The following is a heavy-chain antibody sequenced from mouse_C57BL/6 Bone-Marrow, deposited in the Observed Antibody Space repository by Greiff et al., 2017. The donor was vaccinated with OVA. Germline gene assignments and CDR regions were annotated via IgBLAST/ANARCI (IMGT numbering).Heavy chain of an antibody. V-gene: IGHV5-17*01. CDR1: GFTFSDYG. J-gene: IGHJ3*01. CDR3: ARRDWDGFAY. D-gene: IGHD4-1*01. Sequence: DVMLVESGGGLVKPGGSLKLSCAASGFTFSDYGMHWVRQAPEKGLEWVAYISSGSSTIYYADTVKGRFTISRDNAKNTLFLQMTSLRSEDTAMYYCARRDWDGFAYWGQGTLVTVSA. CDR2: ISSGSSTI.